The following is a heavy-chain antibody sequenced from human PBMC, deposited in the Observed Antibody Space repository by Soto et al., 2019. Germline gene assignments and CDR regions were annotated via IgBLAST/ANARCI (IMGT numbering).Heavy chain of an antibody. CDR3: AHKGGGDRILDY. J-gene: IGHJ4*02. Sequence: QITLKESGPTLVKPTQTLTLTCTFSGFSLSTRGVGVGWIRQPPGKALEWLAIIYWDDDKRYSPSLKSRLTITKDTSKNQVVLTMTNMDPVDTAPYYWAHKGGGDRILDYWGQGTLVTVSS. D-gene: IGHD3-16*01. CDR1: GFSLSTRGVG. V-gene: IGHV2-5*02. CDR2: IYWDDDK.